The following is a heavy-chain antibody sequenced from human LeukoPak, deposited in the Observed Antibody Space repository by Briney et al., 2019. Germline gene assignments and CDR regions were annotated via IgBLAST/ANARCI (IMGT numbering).Heavy chain of an antibody. Sequence: GGSLRLSCAASGFTFSNYGMHWVRQAPGKGLEWVAVIWYDGSDKYHADSVKGRFTISRDNSKNTLYLQMNSLRVEDTAVYYCARRFWYAFDIWGQGTMVTVSS. CDR3: ARRFWYAFDI. V-gene: IGHV3-33*01. J-gene: IGHJ3*02. D-gene: IGHD3-3*01. CDR2: IWYDGSDK. CDR1: GFTFSNYG.